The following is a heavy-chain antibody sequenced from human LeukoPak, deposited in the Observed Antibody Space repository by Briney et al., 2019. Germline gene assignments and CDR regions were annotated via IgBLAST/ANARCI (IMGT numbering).Heavy chain of an antibody. D-gene: IGHD2-2*01. CDR2: MNPNSGNT. J-gene: IGHJ6*02. Sequence: ASVKVSCKASGYTFTSYDINWVRQATGQGLEWMGWMNPNSGNTGYAQKLQGRVTMTRNTSISTAYMEVSSLRSEDTAVYYCARSEYQLSSPYYYGMDVWGQGTTVTVSS. CDR3: ARSEYQLSSPYYYGMDV. CDR1: GYTFTSYD. V-gene: IGHV1-8*01.